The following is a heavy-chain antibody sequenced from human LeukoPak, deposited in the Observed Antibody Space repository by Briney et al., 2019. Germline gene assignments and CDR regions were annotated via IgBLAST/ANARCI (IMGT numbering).Heavy chain of an antibody. D-gene: IGHD6-13*01. J-gene: IGHJ4*02. CDR3: ARLAAAADY. CDR2: INHSGST. CDR1: GGSFSGYY. V-gene: IGHV4-34*01. Sequence: PSGTLSLTCAVYGGSFSGYYWSWIRQPPGKGLEWIGEINHSGSTNYNPSLKSRVTISVDTSKNQFSLKLSSVTAADTAVYYCARLAAAADYWGQGTLVTVSS.